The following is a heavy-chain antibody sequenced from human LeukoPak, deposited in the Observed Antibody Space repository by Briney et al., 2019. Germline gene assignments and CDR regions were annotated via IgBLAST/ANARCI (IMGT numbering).Heavy chain of an antibody. D-gene: IGHD1-26*01. Sequence: SETLFLTCTVSGGSISSSSYYWGWIRQPPGKGLEWIGSIYYSGSTYYNPSLKSRVTISVDTSKNQFSLKLSSVTAADTAVYYCARLFRSYFTNYWGQGTLVTVSS. V-gene: IGHV4-39*07. CDR2: IYYSGST. CDR1: GGSISSSSYY. J-gene: IGHJ4*02. CDR3: ARLFRSYFTNY.